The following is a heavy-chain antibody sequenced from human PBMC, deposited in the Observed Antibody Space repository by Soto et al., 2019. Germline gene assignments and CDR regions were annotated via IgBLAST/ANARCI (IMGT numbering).Heavy chain of an antibody. CDR2: IYYSGST. CDR1: GGSISSYY. CDR3: ARGEGVIAAAGTYDL. V-gene: IGHV4-59*01. J-gene: IGHJ4*02. Sequence: QVQLQESGPGLVKPSETLSLTCTVSGGSISSYYWSWIRQPPGKGLEWIGYIYYSGSTNYNPSLKSGVTISVDTSKNQFSLKLSSVTAADTAVYYCARGEGVIAAAGTYDLWGQGTLVTVSS. D-gene: IGHD6-13*01.